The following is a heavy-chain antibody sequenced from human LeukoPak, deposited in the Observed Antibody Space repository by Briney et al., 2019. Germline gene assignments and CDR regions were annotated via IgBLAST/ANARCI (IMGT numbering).Heavy chain of an antibody. Sequence: ASVKVSCKASGYTFASYDINWVRQATGQGLEWMGWMNPNSGNTGYAQKFQGRVTMTRNTSISTAYMELSSLRSEDTAVYYCARLNRYSSGWYTYWGQGTLVTVSS. CDR3: ARLNRYSSGWYTY. J-gene: IGHJ4*02. CDR2: MNPNSGNT. CDR1: GYTFASYD. D-gene: IGHD6-19*01. V-gene: IGHV1-8*01.